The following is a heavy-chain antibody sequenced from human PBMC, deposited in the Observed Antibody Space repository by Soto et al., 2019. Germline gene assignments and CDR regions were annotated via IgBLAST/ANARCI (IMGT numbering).Heavy chain of an antibody. V-gene: IGHV1-18*04. D-gene: IGHD2-15*01. J-gene: IGHJ3*02. CDR3: ARGAVVVAATPVDDAFDI. Sequence: GPSVKVSCKTSGYTFTSHGISWVRQAPGQGLEWMGWIGVYNGNTNYPQKVQDRVTMTTDTSTSTAYMELNSLRAEDTAVYYCARGAVVVAATPVDDAFDIWGQGTMVIVSS. CDR1: GYTFTSHG. CDR2: IGVYNGNT.